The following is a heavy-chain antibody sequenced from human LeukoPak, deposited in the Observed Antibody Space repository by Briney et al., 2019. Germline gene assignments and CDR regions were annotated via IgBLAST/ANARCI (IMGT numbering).Heavy chain of an antibody. V-gene: IGHV1-8*01. CDR2: MNPNSGNT. J-gene: IGHJ6*03. CDR3: AKKSSLYYYYYMDV. Sequence: ASAKVSCKASGYTFTSYDINWVRQATGQGLEWMGWMNPNSGNTGYAQKFQGRVTMTRNTSISTAYMELSSLRSEDTAVYYCAKKSSLYYYYYMDVWGKGTTVTVSS. CDR1: GYTFTSYD.